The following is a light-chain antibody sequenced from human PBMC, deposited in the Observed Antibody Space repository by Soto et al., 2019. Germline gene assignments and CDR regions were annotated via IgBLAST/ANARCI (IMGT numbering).Light chain of an antibody. CDR2: KVS. V-gene: IGKV2-30*01. Sequence: RQSIVYSDGNTYLDWFQQRPGQSPRRLIYKVSNRDFWVSKRYSASESGPRSTQSFCTVQANDGGLYYCMQLPHRPIPLGEGTRLEIK. CDR1: QSIVYSDGNTY. CDR3: MQLPHRPIP. J-gene: IGKJ5*01.